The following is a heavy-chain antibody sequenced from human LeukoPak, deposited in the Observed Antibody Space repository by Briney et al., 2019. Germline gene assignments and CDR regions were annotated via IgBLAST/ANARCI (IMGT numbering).Heavy chain of an antibody. CDR3: ATQTITLVVVISPFDY. CDR2: IQDDGAKT. J-gene: IGHJ4*02. D-gene: IGHD3-22*01. V-gene: IGHV3-30*02. Sequence: GGSLRLSCAASGFTFNTYPMHWVRQAPGKGLEWVALIQDDGAKTNYAASVRGRFTISRDNSRNTVYLQMNSLKPDDTAVYYCATQTITLVVVISPFDYWGQGALVTVSS. CDR1: GFTFNTYP.